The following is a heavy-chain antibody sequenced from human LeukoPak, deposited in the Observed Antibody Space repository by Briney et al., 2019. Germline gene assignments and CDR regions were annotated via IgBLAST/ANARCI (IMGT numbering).Heavy chain of an antibody. CDR2: IYYSGST. CDR1: GGSISSYY. Sequence: NPSETLSLTCTVSGGSISSYYWSWIRQPPGKGLEWIGYIYYSGSTNYNPSLKSRVTISIDKSKNQFSLKLSSVTAADTAVYYCARVALYDSSGYNYFDYWGQGTLVTVSS. CDR3: ARVALYDSSGYNYFDY. J-gene: IGHJ4*02. V-gene: IGHV4-59*12. D-gene: IGHD3-22*01.